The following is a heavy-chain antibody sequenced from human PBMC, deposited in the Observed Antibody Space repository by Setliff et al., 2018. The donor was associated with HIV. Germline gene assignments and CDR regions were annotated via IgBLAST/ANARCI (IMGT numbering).Heavy chain of an antibody. CDR3: ARRRFGELLAWYFDL. CDR1: GDTLSIHP. V-gene: IGHV1-69*13. J-gene: IGHJ2*01. D-gene: IGHD3-10*01. CDR2: IIPAFGIA. Sequence: ASVKVSCKASGDTLSIHPISWVRQAPGRGLEWMGGIIPAFGIANYAQKFQGRVTITADESTSTAYMELSSLRSEDTAVYYCARRRFGELLAWYFDLWGRGTLVTVSS.